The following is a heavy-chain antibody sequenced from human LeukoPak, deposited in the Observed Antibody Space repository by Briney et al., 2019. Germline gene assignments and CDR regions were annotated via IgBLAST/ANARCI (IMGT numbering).Heavy chain of an antibody. V-gene: IGHV1-2*02. CDR2: INPNSGGT. J-gene: IGHJ3*02. D-gene: IGHD1-26*01. CDR1: GYTFTVYY. CDR3: ARASGRYSDAFDI. Sequence: GASVTVSCTASGYTFTVYYMHWGRQAPGQGLEWMGWINPNSGGTNYAQNFQGRVTMTRDTSISTAYMELSRLRSDDTALYYCARASGRYSDAFDIWGQGTMVTVSS.